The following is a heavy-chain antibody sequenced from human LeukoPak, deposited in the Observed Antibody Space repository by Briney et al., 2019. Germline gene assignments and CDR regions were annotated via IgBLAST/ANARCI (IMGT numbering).Heavy chain of an antibody. J-gene: IGHJ4*02. CDR3: GRLAHNAWYAIDF. CDR2: ILPDGSQK. D-gene: IGHD2-2*01. Sequence: PGGSLRLSCITSGFTFSAYAMTWVRQAPGKGLEWLANILPDGSQKYYVDSVKGRFTISRDNPKNSLYLQINNLRAEDTAVYYCGRLAHNAWYAIDFWGQGTLVTVSS. V-gene: IGHV3-7*01. CDR1: GFTFSAYA.